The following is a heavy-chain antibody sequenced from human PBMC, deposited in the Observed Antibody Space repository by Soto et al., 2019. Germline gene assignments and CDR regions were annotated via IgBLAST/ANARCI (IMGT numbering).Heavy chain of an antibody. CDR2: IYHSGST. CDR1: GGSISSGGYS. V-gene: IGHV4-30-2*01. J-gene: IGHJ4*02. CDR3: ARAPPSYYASRPYYFAY. D-gene: IGHD3-10*01. Sequence: PSETLSLTCAVSGGSISSGGYSWNWIRQPPGKGLEWIGYIYHSGSTLYNPSLKSRVTISVDTSKNQFSLKLSSVTAADTAVYYCARAPPSYYASRPYYFAYWGQGALVTVSS.